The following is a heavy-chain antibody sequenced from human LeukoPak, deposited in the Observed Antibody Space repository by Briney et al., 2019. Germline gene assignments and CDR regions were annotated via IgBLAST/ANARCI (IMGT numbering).Heavy chain of an antibody. V-gene: IGHV4-39*07. Sequence: SETLSLTCTVSGGSISSGGYYWSWIRQPPGKGLEWIGEINHSGSTNYNPSLKSRVTISVDTSKNQFSLKLSSVTAADTAVYYCARGGYSSGWYFLLDYWGQGTLVTVSS. CDR2: INHSGST. CDR1: GGSISSGGYY. D-gene: IGHD6-19*01. CDR3: ARGGYSSGWYFLLDY. J-gene: IGHJ4*02.